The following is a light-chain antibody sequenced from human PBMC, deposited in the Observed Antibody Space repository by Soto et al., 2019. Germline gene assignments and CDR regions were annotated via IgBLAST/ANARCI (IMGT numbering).Light chain of an antibody. CDR3: QQYYSYSLT. Sequence: DIQMTQSPSTLSASVGDRVTITCRASQSISSWLAWYQQKPGKAPKLLIYDASSLESGVPSRFSGSGSGTEFTLTISSLQPDDFATYYCQQYYSYSLTFGGGTKVEIK. CDR1: QSISSW. V-gene: IGKV1-5*01. J-gene: IGKJ4*01. CDR2: DAS.